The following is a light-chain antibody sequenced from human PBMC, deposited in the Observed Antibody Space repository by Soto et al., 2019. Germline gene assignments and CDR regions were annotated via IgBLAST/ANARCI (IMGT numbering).Light chain of an antibody. CDR3: QHYNSYSEA. J-gene: IGKJ1*01. CDR2: KAS. V-gene: IGKV1-5*03. CDR1: QSMSSW. Sequence: DIQMTQSPSTLSAFVGDRVTITCRASQSMSSWLAWYQQKPGKPGIAPNLLIYKASSLKSGVPSRFSGSGSGTEFTLTISSLQPDDFATYYCQHYNSYSEAFGQGTKVELK.